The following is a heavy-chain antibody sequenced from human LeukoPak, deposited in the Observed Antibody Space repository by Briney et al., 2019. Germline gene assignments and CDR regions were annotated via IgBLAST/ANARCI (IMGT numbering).Heavy chain of an antibody. Sequence: SETLSLTCAVYGGSFSGYYWSWIRQPPGKGLEWIGEINHSGSTNYNPSLKSRVTISVDTSKNQFSLKLSSVAAADTAVYYCARGGYSYTFDYWGQGTLVTVSS. V-gene: IGHV4-34*01. CDR3: ARGGYSYTFDY. J-gene: IGHJ4*02. CDR1: GGSFSGYY. CDR2: INHSGST. D-gene: IGHD5-18*01.